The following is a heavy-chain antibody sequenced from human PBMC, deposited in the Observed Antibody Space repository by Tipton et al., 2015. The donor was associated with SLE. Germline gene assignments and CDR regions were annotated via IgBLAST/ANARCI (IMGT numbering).Heavy chain of an antibody. CDR2: INPNSGDT. J-gene: IGHJ4*02. CDR1: GYTFIDYY. CDR3: AIAVAGTLFFDY. V-gene: IGHV1-2*06. Sequence: QVQLVQSGAEVKKPGASVKVSCKASGYTFIDYYLHWVRQAPGQGLEWMGRINPNSGDTYYAQNFQGRVTVTRDTSITTAYMELSRLRSEDTAVYYCAIAVAGTLFFDYWGQGALVTVSS. D-gene: IGHD6-19*01.